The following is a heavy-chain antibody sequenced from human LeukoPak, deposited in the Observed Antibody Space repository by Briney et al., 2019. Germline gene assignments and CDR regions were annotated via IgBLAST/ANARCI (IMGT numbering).Heavy chain of an antibody. CDR1: GFTFSNAW. CDR2: IKSKTDGGTT. V-gene: IGHV3-15*01. Sequence: GGSLRLSCAASGFTFSNAWMSWVRQAPGKGLEWVGRIKSKTDGGTTDYAAPVKNRFTISRDDSKNTLYLQMNSLKTEDTAVYYCAKDRDGSGWVIDAFDIWGQGTMVTVSS. J-gene: IGHJ3*02. D-gene: IGHD6-19*01. CDR3: AKDRDGSGWVIDAFDI.